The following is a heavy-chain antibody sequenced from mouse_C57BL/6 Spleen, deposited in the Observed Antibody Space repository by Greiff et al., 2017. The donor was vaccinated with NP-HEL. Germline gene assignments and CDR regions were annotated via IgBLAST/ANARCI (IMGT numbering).Heavy chain of an antibody. D-gene: IGHD6-5*01. V-gene: IGHV3-6*01. Sequence: EVQRVESGPGLVKPSQSLSLTCSVTGYSITSGYYWNWIRQFPGNKLEWMGYISYDGSNNYNPSLKNRISITRDTSKNQFFLKLNSVTTEDTATYYCARGSLFFDYWGQGTTLTVSS. J-gene: IGHJ2*01. CDR3: ARGSLFFDY. CDR2: ISYDGSN. CDR1: GYSITSGYY.